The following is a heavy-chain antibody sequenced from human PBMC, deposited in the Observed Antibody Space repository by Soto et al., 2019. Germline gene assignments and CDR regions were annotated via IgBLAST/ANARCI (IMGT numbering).Heavy chain of an antibody. Sequence: ASVKVSCKASGYTFTGYYMHWVRQAPGQGLEWMGWINPNSGGTNYAQKFQGRVTMTRDTSISTAYMELSRLRSDDTAVYYCASEWGGEVTPGFDYWGQGTLVTVSS. CDR2: INPNSGGT. CDR3: ASEWGGEVTPGFDY. D-gene: IGHD3-10*01. V-gene: IGHV1-2*02. CDR1: GYTFTGYY. J-gene: IGHJ4*02.